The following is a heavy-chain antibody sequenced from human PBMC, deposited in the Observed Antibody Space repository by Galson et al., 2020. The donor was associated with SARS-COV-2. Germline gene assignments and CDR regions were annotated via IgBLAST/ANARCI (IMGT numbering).Heavy chain of an antibody. CDR2: ITSNTNYK. V-gene: IGHV3-21*01. CDR3: ARDRSDHYYSYYYLDV. CDR1: GFTFRSYN. Sequence: GGSLRLSCAASGFTFRSYNMNWVRQAPGKGLEWVAFITSNTNYKHDADSVKGRFTISRDNAKNTLYRQMNSLRGEDTAVYYCARDRSDHYYSYYYLDVWGKGTTVTISS. J-gene: IGHJ6*03. D-gene: IGHD6-19*01.